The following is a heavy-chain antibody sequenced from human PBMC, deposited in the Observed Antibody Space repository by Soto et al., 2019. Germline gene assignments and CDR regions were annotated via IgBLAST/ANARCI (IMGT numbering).Heavy chain of an antibody. D-gene: IGHD2-15*01. V-gene: IGHV3-23*01. CDR3: AKATPIVVVVAATPGYFDY. Sequence: EVQLLESGGGLVQPGGSLRLTCAASGFTLSSYAMSWVRQAPGKGLEWVSAISGSGGSTYYADSVKGRFTISRDNSKNTLYLQMNSLRAEDTAVYYCAKATPIVVVVAATPGYFDYWGQGTLVTVSS. CDR2: ISGSGGST. J-gene: IGHJ4*02. CDR1: GFTLSSYA.